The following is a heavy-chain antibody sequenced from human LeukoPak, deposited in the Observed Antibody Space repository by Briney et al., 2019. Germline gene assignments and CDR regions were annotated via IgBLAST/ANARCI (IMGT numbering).Heavy chain of an antibody. V-gene: IGHV3-23*03. Sequence: GESLKISCAASGFNFGGFAMTWVRQAPGRGLDWVSGIYSDGSGTFYSDSVKGRFTISRDNSKNILYLQMNNLRAEDTAIYYCAKDLNYGDGRWEFHTWGQGTLVTVSS. D-gene: IGHD4-17*01. CDR1: GFNFGGFA. CDR2: IYSDGSGT. CDR3: AKDLNYGDGRWEFHT. J-gene: IGHJ5*02.